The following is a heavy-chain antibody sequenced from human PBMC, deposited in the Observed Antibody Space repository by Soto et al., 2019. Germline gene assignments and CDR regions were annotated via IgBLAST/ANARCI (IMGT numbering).Heavy chain of an antibody. CDR3: AKDPRGYYYDSSDDTDY. CDR1: GFTFSSYA. CDR2: ISGSGGST. V-gene: IGHV3-23*01. Sequence: GGSLRLSCAASGFTFSSYAMSWVRQAPGKGLEWVSAISGSGGSTYYADSVKGRFTISRDNSKNTLYLQMNSLRAEDTAVYYCAKDPRGYYYDSSDDTDYWGQGTLVTVSS. D-gene: IGHD3-22*01. J-gene: IGHJ4*02.